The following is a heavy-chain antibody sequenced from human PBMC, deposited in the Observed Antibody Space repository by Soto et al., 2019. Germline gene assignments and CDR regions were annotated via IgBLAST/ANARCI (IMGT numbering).Heavy chain of an antibody. D-gene: IGHD3-22*01. CDR3: ARWAEYYYDSSGGGDAFDI. V-gene: IGHV4-59*01. CDR1: GGSISSYY. J-gene: IGHJ3*02. CDR2: IYYSGST. Sequence: LSLTCTVSGGSISSYYWSWIRQPPGKGLEWIGYIYYSGSTNYNPSLKSRVTISVDTSKNQFSLKLSSVTAADTAVYYCARWAEYYYDSSGGGDAFDIWGQGTMVTVSS.